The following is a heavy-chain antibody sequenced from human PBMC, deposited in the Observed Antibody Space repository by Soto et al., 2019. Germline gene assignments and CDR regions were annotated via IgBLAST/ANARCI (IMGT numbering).Heavy chain of an antibody. CDR2: IKHDGSEK. Sequence: GVLRLSCAASGFTFTSYWVSWVRQAPGKGLEWVANIKHDGSEKYYVDSVKGRFTISRDNAKNSLYLQMKSLRAEDKAVYYCARDAWSRIIMGDAKDLWGQGTLVTVSS. CDR1: GFTFTSYW. J-gene: IGHJ5*02. V-gene: IGHV3-7*03. CDR3: ARDAWSRIIMGDAKDL. D-gene: IGHD1-26*01.